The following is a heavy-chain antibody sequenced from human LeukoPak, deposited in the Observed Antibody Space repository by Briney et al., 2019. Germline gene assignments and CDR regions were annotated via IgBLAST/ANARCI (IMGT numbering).Heavy chain of an antibody. J-gene: IGHJ2*01. D-gene: IGHD3-3*01. CDR3: AKGGDDFWSGFSYWYFDL. V-gene: IGHV3-9*01. CDR1: GFTLDDYA. Sequence: GGSLRLSCAASGFTLDDYAMHWVRQAPGKGLEWVSGVSWKNNYIGYADSVKGRFTISRGNARNSLFLQMNGLRPEDTALYYCAKGGDDFWSGFSYWYFDLWGRGTLVTVSS. CDR2: VSWKNNYI.